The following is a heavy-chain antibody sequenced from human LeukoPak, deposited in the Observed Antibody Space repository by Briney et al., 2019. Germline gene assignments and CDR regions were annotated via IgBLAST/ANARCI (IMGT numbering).Heavy chain of an antibody. V-gene: IGHV4-34*01. D-gene: IGHD4-17*01. CDR1: GGSFSGYY. Sequence: SETLSLTCAVYGGSFSGYYWSWIRQPPGKGLEWIGEINHSGSTNYNPSLKSRVTISVDTSKNQFSLKLSSVPAADTAVYYCARAQATVTRGPFDYWGQGTLVTVSS. J-gene: IGHJ4*02. CDR3: ARAQATVTRGPFDY. CDR2: INHSGST.